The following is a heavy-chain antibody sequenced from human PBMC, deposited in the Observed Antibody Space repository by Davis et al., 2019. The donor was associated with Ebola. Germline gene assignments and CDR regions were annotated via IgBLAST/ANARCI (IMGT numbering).Heavy chain of an antibody. CDR1: GFTFSDYY. CDR3: ARVGLSTVTTVLEGMDV. Sequence: PGGSLRLSCAASGFTFSDYYMSWIRQAPGKGLEWVSYISSSGSTIYYADSVKGRFTISRDNAKNSLYLQMNSLRAEDTAVYYCARVGLSTVTTVLEGMDVWGQGTTVTVSS. J-gene: IGHJ6*02. CDR2: ISSSGSTI. D-gene: IGHD4-17*01. V-gene: IGHV3-11*01.